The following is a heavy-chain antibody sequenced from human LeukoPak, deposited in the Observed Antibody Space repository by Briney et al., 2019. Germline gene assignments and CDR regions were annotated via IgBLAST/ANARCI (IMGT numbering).Heavy chain of an antibody. D-gene: IGHD6-19*01. CDR2: IRYDGCNK. Sequence: GGSLRLSCAASGFTFSSYGMHWVRQAPGKGLEWVAFIRYDGCNKYYADSVKGRFTISRDNSKNTLYLQMNSLRGDDTAVYYCAKPYSSGWSRHFDYWGQGTLVTVSS. V-gene: IGHV3-30*02. CDR1: GFTFSSYG. J-gene: IGHJ4*02. CDR3: AKPYSSGWSRHFDY.